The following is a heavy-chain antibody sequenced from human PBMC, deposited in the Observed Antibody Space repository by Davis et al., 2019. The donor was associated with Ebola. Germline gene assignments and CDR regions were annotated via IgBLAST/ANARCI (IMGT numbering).Heavy chain of an antibody. J-gene: IGHJ4*02. D-gene: IGHD2-15*01. CDR3: ATHCDTGSCYSG. V-gene: IGHV3-21*01. CDR1: GFTFSIYN. CDR2: ISSSSTSI. Sequence: MHGESLKISCAASGFTFSIYNMNWVRHAPGKGLEWVSSISSSSTSIYYADSVKGRFTISRDNAKNSLYLQMNSLRAEDTAVYYCATHCDTGSCYSGWGQGTLVTVSS.